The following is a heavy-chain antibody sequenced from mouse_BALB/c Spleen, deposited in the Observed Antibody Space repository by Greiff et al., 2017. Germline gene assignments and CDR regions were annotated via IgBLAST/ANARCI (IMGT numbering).Heavy chain of an antibody. V-gene: IGHV14-3*02. J-gene: IGHJ3*01. CDR3: APHYYGSSKGNY. Sequence: EVQLQQSGAELVKPGASVKLSCTASGFNIKDTYMHWVKQRPEQGLEWIGRIDPANGNTKYDPKFQGKATITADTSSNTAYLQLSSLTSEDTAVYYCAPHYYGSSKGNYWGQGTLVTVSA. CDR2: IDPANGNT. D-gene: IGHD1-1*01. CDR1: GFNIKDTY.